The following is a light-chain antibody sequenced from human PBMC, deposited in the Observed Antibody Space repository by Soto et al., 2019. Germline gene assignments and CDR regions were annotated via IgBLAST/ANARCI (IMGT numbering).Light chain of an antibody. CDR1: QSVLYSSNNKNY. CDR2: WAS. CDR3: QQYYSPPLT. J-gene: IGKJ1*01. V-gene: IGKV4-1*01. Sequence: DIVMTQSPDSLAVSLGERATINCKSSQSVLYSSNNKNYLVWYQQKPGQPPKLLIYWASTRESGVPDRFSGSGSGTDFPLTISSLQAEDVAVYYCQQYYSPPLTFGQGAKVEIK.